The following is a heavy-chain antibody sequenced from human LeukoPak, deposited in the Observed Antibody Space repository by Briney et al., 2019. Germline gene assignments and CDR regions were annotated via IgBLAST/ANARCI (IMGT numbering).Heavy chain of an antibody. Sequence: GGSLRLSCAASGFTFSNYEMNWVRQAPGKGLEWVSYISSSVSTIYYADSVEGRFTVSRDNAKNSLYLQMNSLRAEDTAVYYCARESYLNRGPWGQGTLVTASS. J-gene: IGHJ5*02. CDR2: ISSSVSTI. V-gene: IGHV3-48*03. CDR3: ARESYLNRGP. D-gene: IGHD1-14*01. CDR1: GFTFSNYE.